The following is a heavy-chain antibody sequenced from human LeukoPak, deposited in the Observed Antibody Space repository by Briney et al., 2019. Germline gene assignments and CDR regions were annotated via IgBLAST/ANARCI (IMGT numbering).Heavy chain of an antibody. CDR1: VDSVSSNSVT. V-gene: IGHV6-1*01. CDR2: SYYRCTWYN. J-gene: IGHJ5*02. D-gene: IGHD2-2*01. Sequence: RTLSVTCAISVDSVSSNSVTSNWTRQSPSRGLEWLGRSYYRCTWYNDYAVPVRGRITLNPDTSKNQFSPHLNSVTPGDTAVYYCARRLTQYDCFDPWGQGILVTVST. CDR3: ARRLTQYDCFDP.